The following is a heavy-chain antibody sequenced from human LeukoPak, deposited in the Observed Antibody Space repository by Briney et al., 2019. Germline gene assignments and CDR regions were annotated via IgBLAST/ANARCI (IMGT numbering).Heavy chain of an antibody. D-gene: IGHD6-19*01. CDR2: ISPYNGNT. CDR3: ARVGRVRQWQYYFDY. J-gene: IGHJ4*02. V-gene: IGHV1-18*01. Sequence: SVKVSCKASGYTFRNYGITWVRQAPGQGLEWMGWISPYNGNTRYAQKVQGRVTMTTDTSTSTAYMELRSLRSDDTAVYYCARVGRVRQWQYYFDYWGQVTLVTVSS. CDR1: GYTFRNYG.